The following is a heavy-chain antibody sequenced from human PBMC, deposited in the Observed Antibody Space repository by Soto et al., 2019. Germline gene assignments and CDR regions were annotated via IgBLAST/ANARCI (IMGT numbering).Heavy chain of an antibody. D-gene: IGHD2-2*02. Sequence: GESLKISCKGSGYNFTSYWISWVRQMPGKGLEWMGRIDPSDSYTNYSPSFQGHVTISADKSISTACLQWSSLKASDTAMYYCARSVGRHCSSTSCYTWRYWGQGTLVTVSS. CDR3: ARSVGRHCSSTSCYTWRY. CDR1: GYNFTSYW. CDR2: IDPSDSYT. V-gene: IGHV5-10-1*01. J-gene: IGHJ4*02.